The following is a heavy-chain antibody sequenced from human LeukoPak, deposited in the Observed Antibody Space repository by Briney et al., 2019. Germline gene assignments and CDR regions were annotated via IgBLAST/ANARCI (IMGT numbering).Heavy chain of an antibody. J-gene: IGHJ4*02. V-gene: IGHV3-33*01. Sequence: PGGSLRLSCAASGFTFSSYGMHWVRQAPGKGLEWVAVIWYDGSNRYYADSVKGRFTISRDNSKNTLYLQMNSLRAEDTAVYYCARGKQFWSGYYTGIDYWGQGTLATVSS. D-gene: IGHD3-3*01. CDR3: ARGKQFWSGYYTGIDY. CDR1: GFTFSSYG. CDR2: IWYDGSNR.